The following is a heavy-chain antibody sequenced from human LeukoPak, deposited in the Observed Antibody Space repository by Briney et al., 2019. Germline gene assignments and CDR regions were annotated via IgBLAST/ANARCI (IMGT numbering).Heavy chain of an antibody. D-gene: IGHD3-3*01. CDR1: GGSISSYY. Sequence: SETLSLTCTVSGGSISSYYWSWIRQPAGKGLEWIGRNYTSGSTNYNPSLKSRVTMPVDTSKNQFSLKLSSVTAADTAVYYCARNYDFWSGYPDYFDYWGQGTLVTVSS. J-gene: IGHJ4*02. V-gene: IGHV4-4*07. CDR2: NYTSGST. CDR3: ARNYDFWSGYPDYFDY.